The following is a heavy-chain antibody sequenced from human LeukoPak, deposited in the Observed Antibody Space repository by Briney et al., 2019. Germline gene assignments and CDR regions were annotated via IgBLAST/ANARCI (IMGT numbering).Heavy chain of an antibody. CDR1: GGTISSGGYH. CDR3: ARANVWGFRPNAFDI. V-gene: IGHV4-31*03. D-gene: IGHD7-27*01. Sequence: PSQTLSLTCSVSGGTISSGGYHWAWIRQHPGKGLEWIGYIYYSGSTYYNPSLKSRVTISVDTSKNQFSLKLSSVTAADTAVYYCARANVWGFRPNAFDIWGQGTMVTVSS. J-gene: IGHJ3*02. CDR2: IYYSGST.